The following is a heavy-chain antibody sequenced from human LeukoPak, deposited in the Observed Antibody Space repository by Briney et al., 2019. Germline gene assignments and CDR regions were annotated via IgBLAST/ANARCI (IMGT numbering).Heavy chain of an antibody. CDR2: IYYSGRT. Sequence: SETLSLTCTVSGGSISGYYWTWIRQPPGKGLEYIGYIYYSGRTNHNPSLKSRVTISVDPSKNQFSLKLSSVTAAATAVYYCARGRYTFDYWGQGALVTVSS. J-gene: IGHJ4*02. CDR3: ARGRYTFDY. CDR1: GGSISGYY. V-gene: IGHV4-59*01. D-gene: IGHD1-1*01.